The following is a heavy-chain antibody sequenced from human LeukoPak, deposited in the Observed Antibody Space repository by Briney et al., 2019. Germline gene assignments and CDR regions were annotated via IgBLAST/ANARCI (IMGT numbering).Heavy chain of an antibody. CDR1: GFTFDDYA. J-gene: IGHJ5*02. CDR3: AKEYSSGWLGWFDP. V-gene: IGHV3-9*01. Sequence: GRSLRLSCAASGFTFDDYAMHWVRQAPGKGLEWVSGISWNSGSIGYADSVKGRFTISRDNAKNSLYLQMNSLRAEDTALYYCAKEYSSGWLGWFDPWGQGTLVTVSS. CDR2: ISWNSGSI. D-gene: IGHD6-19*01.